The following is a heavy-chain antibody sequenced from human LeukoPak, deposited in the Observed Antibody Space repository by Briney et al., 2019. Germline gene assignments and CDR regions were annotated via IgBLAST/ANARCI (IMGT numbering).Heavy chain of an antibody. CDR2: IHYSGST. V-gene: IGHV4-31*03. D-gene: IGHD3-16*01. CDR1: GGSISSGGYY. CDR3: ARDRSNLWGYGMDV. Sequence: SQTLSLTCTVSGGSISSGGYYWSWIRQHPGKGLEWIGYIHYSGSTYYNPSLKSRVTISVDTSKNQFSLKLSSVTAADTAVYYCARDRSNLWGYGMDVWGQGTTVTVSS. J-gene: IGHJ6*02.